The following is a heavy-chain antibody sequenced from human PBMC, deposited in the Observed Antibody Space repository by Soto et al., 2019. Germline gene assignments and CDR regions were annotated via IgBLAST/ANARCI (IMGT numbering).Heavy chain of an antibody. CDR3: ARDSSIMITFGGVIDLYYYYMDV. V-gene: IGHV1-46*03. CDR1: GYTFTSYY. Sequence: ASXKVSCKASGYTFTSYYMHLVRQAPGQGLEWMGIINPSGGSTSYAQKFQGRVTMTRDTSTSTVYMELSSLRSEDTAVYYCARDSSIMITFGGVIDLYYYYMDVWGKGTTVTVSS. D-gene: IGHD3-16*02. J-gene: IGHJ6*03. CDR2: INPSGGST.